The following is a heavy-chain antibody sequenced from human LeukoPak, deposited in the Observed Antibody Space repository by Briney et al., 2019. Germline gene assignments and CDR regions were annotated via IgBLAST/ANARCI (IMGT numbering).Heavy chain of an antibody. CDR3: ASSYDSALLRLPRR. CDR2: ILDDGSQE. J-gene: IGHJ4*02. CDR1: GFTFSSYG. V-gene: IGHV3-33*01. Sequence: GGSLRLSCAASGFTFSSYGMHWVRQAPGKGLEWVAVILDDGSQEKYADSVKGRFTISRDNSKNTLYLQMNSLRAEDTAVYYCASSYDSALLRLPRRWGQGTLVTVSS. D-gene: IGHD3-22*01.